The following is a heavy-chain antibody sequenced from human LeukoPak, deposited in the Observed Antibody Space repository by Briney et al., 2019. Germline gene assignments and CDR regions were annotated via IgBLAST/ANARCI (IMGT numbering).Heavy chain of an antibody. CDR2: IYTSGST. CDR1: GGSFSDYY. CDR3: ARVNCSGGSCYSSPFDP. V-gene: IGHV4-59*10. Sequence: SETLSLTCAVYGGSFSDYYWSWIRQPAGKGLEWIGRIYTSGSTNYNPSLKSRVTMSVDTSKNQFSLKLSPVTAADTAVYYCARVNCSGGSCYSSPFDPWGQGTLVTVSS. J-gene: IGHJ5*02. D-gene: IGHD2-15*01.